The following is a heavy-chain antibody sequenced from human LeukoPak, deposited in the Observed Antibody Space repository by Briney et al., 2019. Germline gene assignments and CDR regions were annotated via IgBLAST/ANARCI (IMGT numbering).Heavy chain of an antibody. CDR1: GGTFSGYA. CDR3: ASGGGTIAVAGNDY. CDR2: IIPIFGTA. J-gene: IGHJ4*02. V-gene: IGHV1-69*05. D-gene: IGHD6-19*01. Sequence: ASVKVSCKASGGTFSGYAISWVRQAPGQGLEWMGRIIPIFGTANYAQKFQGRVTITTDESTSTAYMELSSLRSEDTAVYYCASGGGTIAVAGNDYWGQGPWSPSPQ.